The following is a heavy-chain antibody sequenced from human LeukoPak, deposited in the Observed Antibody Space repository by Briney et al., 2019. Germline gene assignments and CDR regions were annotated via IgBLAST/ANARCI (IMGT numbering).Heavy chain of an antibody. J-gene: IGHJ4*02. CDR2: IDYGGNT. CDR3: AGLGVVPAAISDY. D-gene: IGHD2-2*01. V-gene: IGHV4-39*07. Sequence: SETLSLTCTVSGDSSSNSIYYWGWIRQPPGKGLEWIGSIDYGGNTYYNPSLKSRATISIDTSKNQFSLKLSSVTAADTAVYYCAGLGVVPAAISDYWGQGTLVTVSS. CDR1: GDSSSNSIYY.